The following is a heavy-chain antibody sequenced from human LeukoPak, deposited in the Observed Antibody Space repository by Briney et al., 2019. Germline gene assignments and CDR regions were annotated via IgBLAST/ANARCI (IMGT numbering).Heavy chain of an antibody. CDR2: IYYSGST. J-gene: IGHJ5*02. CDR1: GGSFSGYY. D-gene: IGHD6-13*01. V-gene: IGHV4-59*01. CDR3: ARAVGSSWYRRFDP. Sequence: PSETLSLTCAVYGGSFSGYYWSWIRQPPGKGLEWIGYIYYSGSTNYNPSLKSRVTISVDTSKNQFSLKLSSVTAADTAVYYCARAVGSSWYRRFDPWGQGTLVTVSS.